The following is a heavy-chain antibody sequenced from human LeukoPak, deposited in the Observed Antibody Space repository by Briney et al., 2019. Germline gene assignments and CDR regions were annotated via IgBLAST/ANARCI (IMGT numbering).Heavy chain of an antibody. Sequence: YVMSWVRQAPXKXLEWVSAISGGADATFYADSVRGRFTISRDNFKNTLYLQMNSLRADDTAVYYCTKEPRESTVAGPFDYWGQGTLVTVSS. CDR1: YV. CDR3: TKEPRESTVAGPFDY. CDR2: ISGGADAT. V-gene: IGHV3-23*01. D-gene: IGHD6-19*01. J-gene: IGHJ4*02.